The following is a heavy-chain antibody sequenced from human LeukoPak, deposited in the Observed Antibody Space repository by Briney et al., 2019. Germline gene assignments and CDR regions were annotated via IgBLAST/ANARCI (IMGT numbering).Heavy chain of an antibody. CDR1: GFDFTSYV. J-gene: IGHJ4*02. D-gene: IGHD2-15*01. CDR3: ARVGVSATNTPAFDY. Sequence: GGSLRLSCEVSGFDFTSYVMTWVRQAPGKGLDWVSSITAGSSYIDYTPSVEGRFTISRDNSKNSLFLHMNSLRAEDTALYYCARVGVSATNTPAFDYWGQGTLVTVSS. V-gene: IGHV3-21*01. CDR2: ITAGSSYI.